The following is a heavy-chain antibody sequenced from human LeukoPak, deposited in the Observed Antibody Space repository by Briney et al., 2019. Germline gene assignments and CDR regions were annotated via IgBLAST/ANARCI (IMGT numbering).Heavy chain of an antibody. CDR3: ARDSCSGGSCYYYYYMDV. V-gene: IGHV1-18*01. CDR1: GYTFTSYG. J-gene: IGHJ6*03. CDR2: ISAYNGNT. D-gene: IGHD2-15*01. Sequence: GASVKVSCKASGYTFTSYGISWVRQAPGQGLEWMGWISAYNGNTNYAQKLQGRVTMTTDTSTSTAYMELRSLRSDDTAVYYCARDSCSGGSCYYYYYMDVWGKGTTVTISS.